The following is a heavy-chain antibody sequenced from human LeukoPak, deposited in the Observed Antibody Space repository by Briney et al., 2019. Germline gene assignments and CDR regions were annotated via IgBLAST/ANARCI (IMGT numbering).Heavy chain of an antibody. V-gene: IGHV3-15*01. CDR1: EFTFSNAW. Sequence: GGSLRLSCAASEFTFSNAWMTWVRQAPGKGLEWVGRIKSKTAGGTIDYAAPVKGRFTISRGDSKNTLYLQMNSLKTEDTAVYYCTTGESMVGSTIHIRWADWGQGTLVTVSS. CDR3: TTGESMVGSTIHIRWAD. D-gene: IGHD1-26*01. J-gene: IGHJ4*02. CDR2: IKSKTAGGTI.